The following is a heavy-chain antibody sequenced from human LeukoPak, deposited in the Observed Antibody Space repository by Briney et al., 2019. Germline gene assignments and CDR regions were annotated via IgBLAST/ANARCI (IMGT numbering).Heavy chain of an antibody. V-gene: IGHV1-2*02. J-gene: IGHJ5*02. CDR1: GYTCTGYY. D-gene: IGHD3-3*01. CDR3: AREPHYDFWSFDP. CDR2: INPNSGGT. Sequence: ASVKVSCMASGYTCTGYYMHWVRQAPGQGLEWMGWINPNSGGTNYAQKFQGRVTMTRDTSISTAYMELSRLRSDDTAVYYCAREPHYDFWSFDPWGQGTLVTVSS.